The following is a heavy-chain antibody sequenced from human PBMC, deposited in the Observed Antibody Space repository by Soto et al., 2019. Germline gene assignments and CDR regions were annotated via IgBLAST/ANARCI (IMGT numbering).Heavy chain of an antibody. D-gene: IGHD3-10*01. J-gene: IGHJ3*02. CDR1: GGTFSSYA. Sequence: SVKLSCRASGGTFSSYAISWVRQAPGQGHEWMGGIIPIFGTANYAQKFQGRVTITADESTSTAYRELSSLRSEDTAVYYCAGIDGSWSYYRTYDALEIWGQGTMVTVSS. CDR2: IIPIFGTA. V-gene: IGHV1-69*13. CDR3: AGIDGSWSYYRTYDALEI.